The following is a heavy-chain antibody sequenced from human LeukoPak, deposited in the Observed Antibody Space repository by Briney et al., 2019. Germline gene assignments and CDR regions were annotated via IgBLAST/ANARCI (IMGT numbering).Heavy chain of an antibody. D-gene: IGHD6-13*01. CDR2: IYSGGST. J-gene: IGHJ4*02. CDR3: AREDSSSFDY. V-gene: IGHV3-66*01. CDR1: GFTVSSNY. Sequence: GGSLRLSCVASGFTVSSNYMSWVRQAPGKGLEWVSVIYSGGSTYYADSVKGRFTISRDNSKNTLYLQMNSLRAEDTAVYYCAREDSSSFDYWGQGTLVTVSS.